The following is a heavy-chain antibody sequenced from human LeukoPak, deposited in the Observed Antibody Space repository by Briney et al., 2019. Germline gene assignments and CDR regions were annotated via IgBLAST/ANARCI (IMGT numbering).Heavy chain of an antibody. V-gene: IGHV3-30-3*01. CDR2: ISYDGSNK. CDR1: GFTFSSYA. CDR3: ATNRYSGSYWYFAL. Sequence: PGRSLRLSCAASGFTFSSYAMDWVRQAPGKGLEWVALISYDGSNKYYADSVKGRFTISRDNSKNTLYVQMNSLRAEDTAVYYCATNRYSGSYWYFALWGRGTLVTVSS. J-gene: IGHJ2*01. D-gene: IGHD1-26*01.